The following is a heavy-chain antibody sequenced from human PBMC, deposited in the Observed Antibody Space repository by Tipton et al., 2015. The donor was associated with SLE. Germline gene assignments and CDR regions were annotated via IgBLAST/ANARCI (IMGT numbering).Heavy chain of an antibody. CDR2: INPSGGST. CDR1: GYTFTSYY. CDR3: TRWGPRYGGEDNWFDP. D-gene: IGHD4/OR15-4a*01. J-gene: IGHJ5*02. V-gene: IGHV1-46*01. Sequence: QVQLVQSGAEVKKPGASVKVSCKASGYTFTSYYMHWVRQAPGQGLEWMGIINPSGGSTSYAQKFQGRVTMTRETSTSTVYMELSSLRSEDTAVYYCTRWGPRYGGEDNWFDPWGQGTLVTVSS.